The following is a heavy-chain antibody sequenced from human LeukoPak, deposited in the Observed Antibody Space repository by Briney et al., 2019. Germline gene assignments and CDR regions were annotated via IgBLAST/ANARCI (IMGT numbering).Heavy chain of an antibody. CDR2: ITGGGGSGGTT. J-gene: IGHJ4*02. CDR3: AKDDCSGRGAGIAAAGTAFEY. V-gene: IGHV3-23*01. CDR1: GFAFSNYG. D-gene: IGHD6-13*01. Sequence: PGGSLRLSCVASGFAFSNYGMNWVRQAPGKGLEWVSGITGGGGSGGTTYYADSVKGRFTIARDNSKNTLYVQMNSLRAEDTAIYYCAKDDCSGRGAGIAAAGTAFEYSGQGTLVTVSS.